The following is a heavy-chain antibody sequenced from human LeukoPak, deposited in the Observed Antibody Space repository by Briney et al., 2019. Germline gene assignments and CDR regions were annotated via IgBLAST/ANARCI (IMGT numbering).Heavy chain of an antibody. J-gene: IGHJ3*02. CDR2: IIPIFGTA. D-gene: IGHD4-11*01. Sequence: GASVKVSCKASGYTFTSYGISWVRQAPGQGLEWMGGIIPIFGTADYAQKFQGRVTITTDESTSTAYMELSSLRSEDTAVYYCARASSSPDYSILDAFDIWGQGTMVTVSS. V-gene: IGHV1-69*05. CDR3: ARASSSPDYSILDAFDI. CDR1: GYTFTSYG.